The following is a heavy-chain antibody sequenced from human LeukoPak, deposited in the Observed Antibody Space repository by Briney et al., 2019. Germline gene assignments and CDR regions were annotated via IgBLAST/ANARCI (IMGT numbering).Heavy chain of an antibody. Sequence: PSETLSLTCIVSGGSISDYYWSWLRQPPGKGLEWIGYVSYSGSTDYNPSLKSRVSISVDTSKNQFSLRLSSVTAADTAVYYCARDRRDGYNYVEYRGPGTLVTVSS. V-gene: IGHV4-59*01. CDR1: GGSISDYY. CDR2: VSYSGST. D-gene: IGHD5-24*01. J-gene: IGHJ4*02. CDR3: ARDRRDGYNYVEY.